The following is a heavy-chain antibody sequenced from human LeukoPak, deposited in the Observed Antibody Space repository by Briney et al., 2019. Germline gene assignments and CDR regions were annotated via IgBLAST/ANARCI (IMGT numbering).Heavy chain of an antibody. D-gene: IGHD6-19*01. V-gene: IGHV3-11*06. Sequence: GGSLRLSCAASGFAFSDYYMTWICQAPGKGLEWVSYISSGSTYTNYGDAVKGRFIISRDNAKNSLYLQMNSLRAEDTAVYYCARVSSSSTNYFDSWGQGTLVTVSS. J-gene: IGHJ4*02. CDR3: ARVSSSSTNYFDS. CDR2: ISSGSTYT. CDR1: GFAFSDYY.